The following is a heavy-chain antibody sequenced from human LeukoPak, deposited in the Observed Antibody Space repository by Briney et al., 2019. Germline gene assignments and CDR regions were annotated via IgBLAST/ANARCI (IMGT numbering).Heavy chain of an antibody. Sequence: SETLSLTCTVSGYSISSGFYWDWIRQPPGKGLEWVGSIYYTGSTNYNPSLKSRVTISVDTSKNQFSLKLSSVTATDTAVYYCARVVYGWGEIFTYYYYMDVWGKGTTVTISS. CDR1: GYSISSGFY. V-gene: IGHV4-38-2*02. J-gene: IGHJ6*03. CDR2: IYYTGST. D-gene: IGHD3-10*01. CDR3: ARVVYGWGEIFTYYYYMDV.